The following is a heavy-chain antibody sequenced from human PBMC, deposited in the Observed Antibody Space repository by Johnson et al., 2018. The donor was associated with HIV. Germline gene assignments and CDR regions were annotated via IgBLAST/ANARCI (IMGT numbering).Heavy chain of an antibody. CDR1: GFTFSSYD. V-gene: IGHV3-30*03. CDR3: ARVYSSSSAHAFDI. D-gene: IGHD6-6*01. Sequence: VQLVESGGGLVQPGGSLRLSCAASGFTFSSYDMYWVRQAPGKGLEWVAVISYDGSNKYYADSVKGRFTISRDNSKNTLYLQMNSLRAEDTGVYYCARVYSSSSAHAFDIWGQGSMVTVSS. J-gene: IGHJ3*02. CDR2: ISYDGSNK.